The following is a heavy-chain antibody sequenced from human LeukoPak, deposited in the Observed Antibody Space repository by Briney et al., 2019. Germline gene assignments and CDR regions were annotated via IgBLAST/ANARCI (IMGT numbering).Heavy chain of an antibody. Sequence: GGSLRLSCAASGFTFSSYWMHWVRQAPGEGLVWVSRINTDGSSTNYADSVKGRFTISRDNAKNTLYLQMNGLRAEDTAVYYCARDLMGAPGYWGQGTLVTVSS. CDR2: INTDGSST. J-gene: IGHJ4*02. CDR1: GFTFSSYW. D-gene: IGHD1-26*01. V-gene: IGHV3-74*01. CDR3: ARDLMGAPGY.